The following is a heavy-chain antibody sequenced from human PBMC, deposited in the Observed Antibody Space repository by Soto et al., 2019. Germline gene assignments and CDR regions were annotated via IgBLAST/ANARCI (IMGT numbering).Heavy chain of an antibody. CDR1: GFTFSTYS. J-gene: IGHJ4*02. CDR3: ARWGGGVVVVPGANRGDF. CDR2: ISPSSTYI. V-gene: IGHV3-21*01. Sequence: EVQLVESGGGLVKPGGSLRLSCAASGFTFSTYSMSWVRQAPGKGLEWVSSISPSSTYIHYADSVKGRFTISRDNAEKSVYRQRNSLRAEDTAIYYGARWGGGVVVVPGANRGDFWGQGTLVTVSS. D-gene: IGHD2-2*01.